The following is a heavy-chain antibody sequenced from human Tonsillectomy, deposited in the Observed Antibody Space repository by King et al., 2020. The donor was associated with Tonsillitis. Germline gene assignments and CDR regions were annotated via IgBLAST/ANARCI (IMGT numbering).Heavy chain of an antibody. V-gene: IGHV3-9*01. CDR2: ISWNSGSI. CDR3: AKDSSFGNYYYGMDV. J-gene: IGHJ6*02. Sequence: VQLVESGGGLVQPGRSLRLSCAASGFTFDDYAMHWVRQAPGKGLEWVSGISWNSGSIGYADSVKGRFTISIDNAKNSLYLQMNSLRAEDTALYYCAKDSSFGNYYYGMDVWGQGTTVTVSS. D-gene: IGHD1-14*01. CDR1: GFTFDDYA.